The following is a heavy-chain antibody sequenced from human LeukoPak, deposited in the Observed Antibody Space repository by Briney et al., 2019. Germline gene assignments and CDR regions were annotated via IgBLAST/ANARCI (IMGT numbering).Heavy chain of an antibody. CDR1: GYTFTNYY. Sequence: ASVKVSCKASGYTFTNYYMHWVRQAPGQGLEWMGIINPSGSSTSYVKKFQGRVTMTRDTSTSTVYMELSSLRSEDTAVYYCAREGYTSSWYLDFWGQGTLVAVSS. D-gene: IGHD6-13*01. CDR3: AREGYTSSWYLDF. J-gene: IGHJ4*02. CDR2: INPSGSST. V-gene: IGHV1-46*01.